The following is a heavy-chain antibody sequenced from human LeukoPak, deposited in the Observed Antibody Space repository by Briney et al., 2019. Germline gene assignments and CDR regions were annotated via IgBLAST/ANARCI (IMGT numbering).Heavy chain of an antibody. V-gene: IGHV3-74*01. D-gene: IGHD3-10*01. Sequence: GGSLRLSCAASGFTFSSSWTHWVRHVPGKGLEWVSRMNSDGSITNYADSVKGRFTISRDNAKNTLYLQMNSLRAKDTAVYYCAGAGYYRFDYWGQGSLVTVSS. CDR2: MNSDGSIT. J-gene: IGHJ4*02. CDR1: GFTFSSSW. CDR3: AGAGYYRFDY.